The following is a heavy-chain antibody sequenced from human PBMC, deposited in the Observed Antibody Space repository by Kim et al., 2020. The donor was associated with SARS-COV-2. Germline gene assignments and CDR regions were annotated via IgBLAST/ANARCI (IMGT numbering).Heavy chain of an antibody. CDR2: ISCDSSNI. Sequence: GGSLRLSCAASGFTFDDYAIHWFRQAPGKGLEWVAVISCDSSNICYADSVKGRFTISRDNSKNSLYLQMNSLRAEDTALYYCAKDLKLGYGSSTSCRFYGTDVWGQGNTGNVSS. D-gene: IGHD2-2*01. CDR3: AKDLKLGYGSSTSCRFYGTDV. J-gene: IGHJ6*02. V-gene: IGHV3-9*01. CDR1: GFTFDDYA.